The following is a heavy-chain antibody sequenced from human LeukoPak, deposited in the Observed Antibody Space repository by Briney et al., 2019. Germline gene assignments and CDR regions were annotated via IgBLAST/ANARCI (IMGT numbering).Heavy chain of an antibody. CDR1: GYTFRGYY. CDR3: ARGLDLGGYCSSTSCRYFDY. CDR2: INPNSGGT. Sequence: ASVKVSCKASGYTFRGYYMHWVRQAPGQGLEWMGRINPNSGGTNYAQKFQGRVTMTRDTSISTAYMELSRLTSDDMAVYYCARGLDLGGYCSSTSCRYFDYWGQGTLVTVSS. V-gene: IGHV1-2*06. J-gene: IGHJ4*02. D-gene: IGHD2-2*03.